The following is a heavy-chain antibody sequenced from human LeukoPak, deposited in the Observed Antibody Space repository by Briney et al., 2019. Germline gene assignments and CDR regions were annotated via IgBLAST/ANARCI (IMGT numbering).Heavy chain of an antibody. J-gene: IGHJ4*02. CDR3: ARETSLMGYSGGLGFNY. V-gene: IGHV4-59*01. D-gene: IGHD6-19*01. CDR2: ISYSGST. Sequence: LETLSLTCTVSGGSISTYYWSWIRQPPGKGLEWIGYISYSGSTDYNPSLKSRVTISVDTSKNQFSLRLSSVTAADTAVYYCARETSLMGYSGGLGFNYWGQGTLVTVSS. CDR1: GGSISTYY.